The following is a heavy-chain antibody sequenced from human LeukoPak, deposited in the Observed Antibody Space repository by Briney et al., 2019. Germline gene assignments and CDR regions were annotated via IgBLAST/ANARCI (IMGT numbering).Heavy chain of an antibody. V-gene: IGHV1-18*01. Sequence: GASVKVSCKASGYTFTSYGISWVRQAPGHGLEWMGWISAYNGNTNYAQKLQGRVTMTTDTSRSTAYMELRSLRSDDTAVYYCARVQWQITHDSRAQTDYWGQGTLVTVSS. D-gene: IGHD3-22*01. CDR1: GYTFTSYG. CDR2: ISAYNGNT. J-gene: IGHJ4*02. CDR3: ARVQWQITHDSRAQTDY.